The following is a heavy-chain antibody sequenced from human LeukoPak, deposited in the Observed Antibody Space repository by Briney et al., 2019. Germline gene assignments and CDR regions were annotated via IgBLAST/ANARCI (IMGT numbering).Heavy chain of an antibody. Sequence: SQTLSLTCAISGDSVSGKSVAWNWIRQSPSRGLKWLGRTYYRSKWYNDYAISVKSRITINPDTSKNQFSMQLNSVTPEDTALYYCTRDLAGLGVWGQGTTVTVSS. CDR2: TYYRSKWYN. J-gene: IGHJ6*02. CDR1: GDSVSGKSVA. CDR3: TRDLAGLGV. V-gene: IGHV6-1*01.